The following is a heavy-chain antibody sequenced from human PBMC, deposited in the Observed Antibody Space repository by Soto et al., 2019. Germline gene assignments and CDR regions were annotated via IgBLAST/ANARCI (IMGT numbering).Heavy chain of an antibody. Sequence: SEPQSHTSAVSGGSISSRGDSWSWIRQPPGKGLEWIGYIYHSGSTYYNPSLKSRVTISVDRSKNQFSLKLSSVTAADTAVYYCARVPDYWGQGTLVTVSS. CDR1: GGSISSRGDS. CDR2: IYHSGST. CDR3: ARVPDY. J-gene: IGHJ4*02. V-gene: IGHV4-30-2*01.